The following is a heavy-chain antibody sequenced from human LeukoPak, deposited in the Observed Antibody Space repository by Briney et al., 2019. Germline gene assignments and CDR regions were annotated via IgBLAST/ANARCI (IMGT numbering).Heavy chain of an antibody. Sequence: EESLKISCKGSGYSFTTYWIGWVRQMPGKGLEWMAIIYPGDSDTRYSPSFQGQVTISADKSISTAYLQWGSLKASDTAMYYCARHPNNNYDDTTTYTYWGQGTLVTVSS. J-gene: IGHJ4*02. CDR1: GYSFTTYW. D-gene: IGHD2/OR15-2a*01. CDR3: ARHPNNNYDDTTTYTY. CDR2: IYPGDSDT. V-gene: IGHV5-51*01.